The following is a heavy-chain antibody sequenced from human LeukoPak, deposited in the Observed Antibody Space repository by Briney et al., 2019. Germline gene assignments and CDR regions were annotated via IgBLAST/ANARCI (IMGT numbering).Heavy chain of an antibody. J-gene: IGHJ3*02. V-gene: IGHV3-53*05. CDR1: GFTVSSNY. D-gene: IGHD3-3*02. CDR2: ICSGGST. CDR3: AREISRTGAFDI. Sequence: PGGSLRLSCAASGFTVSSNYMGWVRQAPGKGLEWVSVICSGGSTYYADSVKGRFTISRDNSKNTLYLQMNSLRAEDTAVYYCAREISRTGAFDIWGQGTMVTVSS.